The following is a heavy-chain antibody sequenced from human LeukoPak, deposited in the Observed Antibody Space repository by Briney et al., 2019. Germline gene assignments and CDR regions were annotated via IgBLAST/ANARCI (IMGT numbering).Heavy chain of an antibody. V-gene: IGHV3-48*01. CDR3: ARDLGGEHWLEVLVG. D-gene: IGHD6-19*01. Sequence: PGGSLRLSCAGSGLTFSNYRMNWLRQAPGKGLEWISYISYSSGTIYYADSVKGRFTISRDNAKNSLYLQMNSLRGEDTAVYYCARDLGGEHWLEVLVGWGQGTLVTVSS. CDR1: GLTFSNYR. CDR2: ISYSSGTI. J-gene: IGHJ4*02.